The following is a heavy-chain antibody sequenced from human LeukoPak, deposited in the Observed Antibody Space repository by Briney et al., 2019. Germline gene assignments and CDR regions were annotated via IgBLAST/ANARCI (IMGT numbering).Heavy chain of an antibody. CDR1: GGSFSGYY. V-gene: IGHV4-34*01. Sequence: SETLSLTCAVYGGSFSGYYWSWIRQPPGKGLEWIGEINHSGSTNYNPSLKSRVTISVDTSKNQFSLKLSSVTAADTAVYYCARGVYSGYVLGFDYWAREPWSPSPQ. J-gene: IGHJ4*02. CDR3: ARGVYSGYVLGFDY. CDR2: INHSGST. D-gene: IGHD5-12*01.